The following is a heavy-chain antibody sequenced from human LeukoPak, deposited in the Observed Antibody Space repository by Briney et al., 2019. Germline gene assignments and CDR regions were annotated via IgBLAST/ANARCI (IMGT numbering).Heavy chain of an antibody. J-gene: IGHJ4*02. CDR2: IYYSGST. CDR3: ASLTTVTQGNFDY. Sequence: SETLSLTCTVSGGSISSYFWSWIRHPPGKGLEWIGHIYYSGSTNYNPSLKRRVTISVDTSKNQYSLKLSSVTAADTAVYYCASLTTVTQGNFDYWGQGTLVTVSS. CDR1: GGSISSYF. V-gene: IGHV4-59*08. D-gene: IGHD4-17*01.